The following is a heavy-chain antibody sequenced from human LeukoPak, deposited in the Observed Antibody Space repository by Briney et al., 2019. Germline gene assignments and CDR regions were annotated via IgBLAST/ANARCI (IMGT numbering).Heavy chain of an antibody. V-gene: IGHV1-18*01. CDR3: TREGVYVPDPSSYHRDAFDI. J-gene: IGHJ3*02. CDR1: GYTFTSCG. CDR2: ISAYNGDR. D-gene: IGHD3-16*02. Sequence: ASVKVCCKASGYTFTSCGISWVRQAPGQGLEWMRWISAYNGDRNYAQKLQGRVTMTTDTSTSTAYMELRSQRSVDTAVYYCTREGVYVPDPSSYHRDAFDIWGQGTVVIVSS.